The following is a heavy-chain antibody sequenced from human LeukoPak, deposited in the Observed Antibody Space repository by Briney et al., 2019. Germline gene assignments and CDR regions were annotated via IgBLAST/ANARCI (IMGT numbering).Heavy chain of an antibody. CDR2: MSYSGST. J-gene: IGHJ6*03. CDR1: GGSISSYY. D-gene: IGHD5-18*01. CDR3: ARAPERWYSYGSYTYYYMDV. V-gene: IGHV4-59*01. Sequence: SETLSLTCNVSGGSISSYYWNWIRQPPGKGLEWIGSMSYSGSTNYNPSLESRVTISVDTSKNQISLKLSSVTAADTTVYYCARAPERWYSYGSYTYYYMDVWGKGTTVTVSS.